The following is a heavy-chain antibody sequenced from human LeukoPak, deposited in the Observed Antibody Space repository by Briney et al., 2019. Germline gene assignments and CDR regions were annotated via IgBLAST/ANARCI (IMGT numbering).Heavy chain of an antibody. J-gene: IGHJ5*01. CDR3: ARQFDYYDSSVWFDS. CDR1: GGSISSSSYY. V-gene: IGHV4-39*01. CDR2: IHYSGST. D-gene: IGHD3-22*01. Sequence: SETLSLTCTVSGGSISSSSYYWGWIRQPPEKGLEWIARIHYSGSTYYNPSLRSRATISVDTSKNQFSLRLSSVTAADTAVYYCARQFDYYDSSVWFDSWGQGILVSVSS.